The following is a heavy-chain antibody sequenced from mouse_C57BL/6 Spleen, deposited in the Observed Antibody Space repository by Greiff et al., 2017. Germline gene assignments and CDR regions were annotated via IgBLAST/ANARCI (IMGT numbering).Heavy chain of an antibody. J-gene: IGHJ4*01. CDR3: AGYGSSSYAMDY. V-gene: IGHV1-82*01. CDR2: IYPGDGDT. Sequence: QVQLQQSGPELVKPGASVKISCKASGYAFSSSWMNWVKQRPGKGLEWIGRIYPGDGDTNYNGKFKGKATLTADKSSSTAYMQLSSLTSEDSAVYFWAGYGSSSYAMDYWGQGTSVTVSS. D-gene: IGHD1-1*01. CDR1: GYAFSSSW.